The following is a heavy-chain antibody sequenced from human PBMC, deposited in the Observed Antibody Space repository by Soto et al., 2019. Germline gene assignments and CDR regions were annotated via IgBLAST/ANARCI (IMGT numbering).Heavy chain of an antibody. V-gene: IGHV1-18*01. J-gene: IGHJ6*02. CDR2: ISAYNGNT. CDR1: GYTFTSYG. CDR3: ARDRGAYGMDV. Sequence: QVQLVQSGAEVKKPGASVKVSCKASGYTFTSYGISWVRQAPGQGLGWRGWISAYNGNTNYAQKLQGRXTXTXXTATSTAYMELRSLRSDDTAVYYCARDRGAYGMDVWGQGTTVTVSS.